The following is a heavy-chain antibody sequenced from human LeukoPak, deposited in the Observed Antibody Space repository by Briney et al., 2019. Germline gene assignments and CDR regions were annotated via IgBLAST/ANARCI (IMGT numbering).Heavy chain of an antibody. Sequence: PGGSLRLSCAASGSTFSSYAMHWVRQAPGKGLEWVAVISYDGSNKYYADSVKGRFTISRDNSKNTLYLQMNSLRAEDTAVYYCASSVSGYDWCFDYWGQGTLVTVSS. CDR1: GSTFSSYA. D-gene: IGHD5-12*01. V-gene: IGHV3-30-3*01. CDR2: ISYDGSNK. J-gene: IGHJ4*02. CDR3: ASSVSGYDWCFDY.